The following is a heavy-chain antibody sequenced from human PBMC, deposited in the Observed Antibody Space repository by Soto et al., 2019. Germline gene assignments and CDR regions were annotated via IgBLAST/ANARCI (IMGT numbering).Heavy chain of an antibody. V-gene: IGHV3-7*01. CDR1: GFTLSSYW. J-gene: IGHJ4*02. D-gene: IGHD4-17*01. CDR3: MTSVTTHDY. Sequence: EVQLVESGGGLVQPGGSLRLSCAASGFTLSSYWMNWVRLAPGKGLEWVANIKQDGSQKNYVDSVKGPFTISRDNAKNSLYLQMSSLRAEDTAVYYCMTSVTTHDYWGQGTLVTVSS. CDR2: IKQDGSQK.